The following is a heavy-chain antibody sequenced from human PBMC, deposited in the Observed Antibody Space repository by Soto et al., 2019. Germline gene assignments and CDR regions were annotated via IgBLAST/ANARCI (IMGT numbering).Heavy chain of an antibody. CDR1: GGSISSYY. CDR2: IYYSGST. J-gene: IGHJ4*02. CDR3: ARWYSGSYYFDY. D-gene: IGHD1-26*01. V-gene: IGHV4-59*01. Sequence: SETLSLTCTVSGGSISSYYWSWIRQPPGKGLEWIGYIYYSGSTNYNPSLKRRVTISVDTSKNQFSLKLSSVTAADTAVYDCARWYSGSYYFDYWGQGTLVTVSS.